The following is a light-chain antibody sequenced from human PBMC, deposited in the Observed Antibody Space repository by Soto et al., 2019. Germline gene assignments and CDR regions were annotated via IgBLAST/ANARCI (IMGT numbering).Light chain of an antibody. CDR1: QSVSSNY. V-gene: IGKV3-20*01. J-gene: IGKJ2*01. CDR3: QQFGGSPMYT. CDR2: GAS. Sequence: EIVLTQSPGTLSLFPGERATLSCRASQSVSSNYLAWYQQKPGQAPRLLIYGASNRATGISDRFSGSGSGTDFTLTISRLEPEDFAVYYCQQFGGSPMYTFGQGTNLEIK.